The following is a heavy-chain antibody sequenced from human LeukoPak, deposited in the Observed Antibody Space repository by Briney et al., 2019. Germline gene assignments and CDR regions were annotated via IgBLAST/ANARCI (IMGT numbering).Heavy chain of an antibody. CDR1: GFTFSSYG. Sequence: PRGSLRLSCAASGFTFSSYGMHWVRQAPGKGLEWVAVIWYDGSNKYYADSVKGRFTISRDNSKNTLYLQMNSLRAEDTAVYYCARDKYGGPGGFFDYWGQGTLLTVPS. J-gene: IGHJ4*02. CDR3: ARDKYGGPGGFFDY. D-gene: IGHD4-23*01. CDR2: IWYDGSNK. V-gene: IGHV3-33*01.